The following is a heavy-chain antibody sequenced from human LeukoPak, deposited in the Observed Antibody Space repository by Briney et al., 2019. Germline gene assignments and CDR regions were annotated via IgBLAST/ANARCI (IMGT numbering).Heavy chain of an antibody. CDR1: GASIRSYY. D-gene: IGHD6-13*01. CDR3: ARHLFIATATYGLDV. Sequence: SETLSLTCTVSGASIRSYYWSWIRQPPGKGLEWIGYIYYSGSTKHNPSLKSRVTISVDTSKNQFSLKLTSVTAADTAIYYCARHLFIATATYGLDVWGQGTTVTVSS. CDR2: IYYSGST. V-gene: IGHV4-59*08. J-gene: IGHJ6*02.